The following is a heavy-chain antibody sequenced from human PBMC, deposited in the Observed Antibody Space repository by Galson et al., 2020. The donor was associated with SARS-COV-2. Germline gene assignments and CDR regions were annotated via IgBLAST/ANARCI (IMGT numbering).Heavy chain of an antibody. J-gene: IGHJ3*02. D-gene: IGHD4-17*01. CDR1: GFTFDDYA. Sequence: SLKISCAASGFTFDDYAMHWVRQAPGKGLEWVSGISWNSGSIDYADSVKGRFTISRDNAKNSLYLQMNSLRAEDTALYYCAKPTTVTTWLTTGRGNAFDIWGQGTMVTVSS. CDR2: ISWNSGSI. V-gene: IGHV3-9*01. CDR3: AKPTTVTTWLTTGRGNAFDI.